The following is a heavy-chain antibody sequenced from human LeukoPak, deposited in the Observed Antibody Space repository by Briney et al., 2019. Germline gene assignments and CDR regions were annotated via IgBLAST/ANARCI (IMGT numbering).Heavy chain of an antibody. D-gene: IGHD3-10*01. V-gene: IGHV3-30*02. Sequence: GGSLRLSCAASGFSFSTSGMHWVRQAPGKGLEWVAFIRYDGSNTYYADSVKGRFTISRDNSKNTVFLQMNSLRGEDALLYYCTSDRRQSGSYSNYFDHWGQGTLVTVSS. J-gene: IGHJ4*02. CDR2: IRYDGSNT. CDR1: GFSFSTSG. CDR3: TSDRRQSGSYSNYFDH.